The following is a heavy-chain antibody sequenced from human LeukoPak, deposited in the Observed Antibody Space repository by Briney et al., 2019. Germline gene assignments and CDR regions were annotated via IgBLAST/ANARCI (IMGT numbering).Heavy chain of an antibody. CDR2: IYTSGST. Sequence: PSETLSLTCTVSGGSISSYYWSWIRQPPGKGLEWIGYIYTSGSTNYNPSLKSRVTISVDTSKNQFSLKLSSVTAADTAEYYCARLGSYYDFWSGYPYYYYYMDVWGKGTTVTVSS. D-gene: IGHD3-3*01. J-gene: IGHJ6*03. V-gene: IGHV4-4*09. CDR3: ARLGSYYDFWSGYPYYYYYMDV. CDR1: GGSISSYY.